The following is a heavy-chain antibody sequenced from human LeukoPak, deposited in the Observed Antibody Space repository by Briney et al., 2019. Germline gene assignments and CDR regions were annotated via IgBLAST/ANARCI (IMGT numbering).Heavy chain of an antibody. D-gene: IGHD1-26*01. Sequence: SETVSLTCAVYGGSFSGYYWSWIRQPPGKGLEWIGYIYYSGSTNYNPSLKSRVTISVDTSKNQFSLKLSSVTAADTAVYYCARDRSYSGSYYTPLGFDYWGQGTLVTVSS. V-gene: IGHV4-59*01. J-gene: IGHJ4*02. CDR3: ARDRSYSGSYYTPLGFDY. CDR2: IYYSGST. CDR1: GGSFSGYY.